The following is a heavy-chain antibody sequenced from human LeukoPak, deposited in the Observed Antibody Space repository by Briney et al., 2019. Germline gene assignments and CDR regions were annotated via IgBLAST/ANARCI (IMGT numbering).Heavy chain of an antibody. D-gene: IGHD1-26*01. CDR1: GFTFNNYA. CDR2: ISGSGYST. CDR3: AQWSRYFDY. J-gene: IGHJ4*02. V-gene: IGHV3-23*01. Sequence: GGSLILSCVASGFTFNNYAMTWVRQAPGKGLEWVSAISGSGYSTYYADSVKGRFTISRDNSKNTLYLQMDSLRAEDTALYFCAQWSRYFDYWGQGTLVAVSS.